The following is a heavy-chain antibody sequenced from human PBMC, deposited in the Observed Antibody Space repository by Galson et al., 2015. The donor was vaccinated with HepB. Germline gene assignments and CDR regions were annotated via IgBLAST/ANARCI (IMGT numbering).Heavy chain of an antibody. CDR2: IDPSDSYT. J-gene: IGHJ4*02. V-gene: IGHV5-10-1*01. Sequence: QSGAEVKKPGESLRISCKGSGYSFTNYWITWVRQMPGKGLEWMGRIDPSDSYTNYSPSFQGHVTISSDKSINTAYLQWSSLKASDTAMYYCARRDGSNKFDYWGQGTLVTVSS. CDR1: GYSFTNYW. CDR3: ARRDGSNKFDY. D-gene: IGHD5-24*01.